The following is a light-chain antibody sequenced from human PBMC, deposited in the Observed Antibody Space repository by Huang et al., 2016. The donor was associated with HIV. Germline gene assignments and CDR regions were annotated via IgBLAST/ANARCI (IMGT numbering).Light chain of an antibody. CDR1: QNVGTS. V-gene: IGKV1-8*01. J-gene: IGKJ4*01. CDR2: AAS. CDR3: QHSDGLSPLT. Sequence: IRMTQSPSSLSASTGDRVTITCRASQNVGTSLAWYQQRPGRAPVLLIYAASTLQRGVPSRFSGGGSRTVFTLTIGCLQVEDAATYYCQHSDGLSPLTFGGGT.